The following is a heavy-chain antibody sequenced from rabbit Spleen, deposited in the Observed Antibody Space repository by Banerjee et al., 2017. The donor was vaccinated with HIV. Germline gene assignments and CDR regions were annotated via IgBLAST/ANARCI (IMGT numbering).Heavy chain of an antibody. Sequence: QEQLVESGGGLVQPEGSLTLTCKASGFSFSDRDVMCWVRQAPGKGLEWIACINAATGKPVYATWAKGRFTISKTSSTTVDLKMTSLTDADTATYFCARDRDTGGVGRGAAYLWGPGTLVTVS. D-gene: IGHD7-1*01. J-gene: IGHJ4*01. CDR1: GFSFSDRDV. CDR3: ARDRDTGGVGRGAAYL. V-gene: IGHV1S45*01. CDR2: INAATGKP.